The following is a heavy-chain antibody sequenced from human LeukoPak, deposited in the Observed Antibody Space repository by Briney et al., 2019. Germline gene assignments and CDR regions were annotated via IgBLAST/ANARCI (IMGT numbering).Heavy chain of an antibody. CDR1: GGSISSSSYY. Sequence: SETLSLTCTVSGGSISSSSYYWGWIRQPPGKGLEWIGYIYTSGSTNYNPSLKSRVTISVDTSKNQFSLKLSSVTAADTAVYYCARGGDAFDIWGQGTIVTVSS. CDR3: ARGGDAFDI. CDR2: IYTSGST. V-gene: IGHV4-61*05. J-gene: IGHJ3*02.